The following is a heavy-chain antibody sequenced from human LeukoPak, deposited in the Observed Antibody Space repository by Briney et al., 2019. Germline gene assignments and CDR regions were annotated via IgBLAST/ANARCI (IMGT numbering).Heavy chain of an antibody. J-gene: IGHJ4*02. CDR1: GFTVSSNY. Sequence: GGSLRLSCAASGFTVSSNYMSWVRQAPGKGLEWVSVIYSGGSTYYADSVKGRFTISRDNSKNTLYLQVSSLRAEDTAVYYCAKPSSGWYLFDYWGQGTLVTVSS. CDR2: IYSGGST. CDR3: AKPSSGWYLFDY. D-gene: IGHD6-19*01. V-gene: IGHV3-66*04.